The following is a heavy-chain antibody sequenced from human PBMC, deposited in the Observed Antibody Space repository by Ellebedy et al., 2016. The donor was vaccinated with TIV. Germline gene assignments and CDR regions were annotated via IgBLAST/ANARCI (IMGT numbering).Heavy chain of an antibody. D-gene: IGHD4-17*01. V-gene: IGHV3-23*01. CDR1: GFTFNNYV. Sequence: GESLKISCAASGFTFNNYVMTWVRQAPGKGLEWISSIGRSTYYADSVKGRFTMSRDNSKNTVYLQMNSLTAEDTAVYYCSKDKVFGDSKWEVDVWGQGTTVTVSS. CDR2: IGRST. CDR3: SKDKVFGDSKWEVDV. J-gene: IGHJ6*02.